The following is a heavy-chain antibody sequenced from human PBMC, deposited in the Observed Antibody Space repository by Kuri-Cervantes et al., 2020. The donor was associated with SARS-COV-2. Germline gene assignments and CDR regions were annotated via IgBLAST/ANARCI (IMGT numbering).Heavy chain of an antibody. D-gene: IGHD5-18*01. CDR2: INPNSGAT. CDR3: ARVLVDTAMGAPPGDY. V-gene: IGHV1-2*02. Sequence: ASVKVSCKASGYTFSGYYMHWVRQAPGQGLEWMGWINPNSGATDYAQKFQGRVTVTRDTSISTAYMELSSLRSEDTAVYYCARVLVDTAMGAPPGDYWGQGTLVTVSS. J-gene: IGHJ4*02. CDR1: GYTFSGYY.